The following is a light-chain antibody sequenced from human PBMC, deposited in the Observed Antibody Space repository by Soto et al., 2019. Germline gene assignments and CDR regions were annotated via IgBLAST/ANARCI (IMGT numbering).Light chain of an antibody. CDR1: QSISSW. Sequence: DIQMTQSPSTLSASVGDRVTITCRASQSISSWLAWYQQKPGKAPKVLIYDASSLESGVPSRFSGSGSGTEFTLTISSLQPDDFATYYRQQHNSYSYNFGQGTKVDIK. CDR3: QQHNSYSYN. J-gene: IGKJ2*01. CDR2: DAS. V-gene: IGKV1-5*01.